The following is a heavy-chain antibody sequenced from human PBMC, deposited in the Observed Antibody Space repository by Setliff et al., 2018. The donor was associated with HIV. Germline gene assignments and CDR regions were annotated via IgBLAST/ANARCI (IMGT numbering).Heavy chain of an antibody. V-gene: IGHV3-30*02. CDR2: IRYDGTNK. CDR3: ARPRYCISTNCYEAFDY. J-gene: IGHJ4*02. CDR1: GFTFSSHG. Sequence: GGSLRLSCAASGFTFSSHGMYWVRQAPGKGLEWVAFIRYDGTNKYYADSVKGRFTISRDNFKNTLYLQINSLRAEDTAVYYCARPRYCISTNCYEAFDYWGQGTLVTVSS. D-gene: IGHD2-2*01.